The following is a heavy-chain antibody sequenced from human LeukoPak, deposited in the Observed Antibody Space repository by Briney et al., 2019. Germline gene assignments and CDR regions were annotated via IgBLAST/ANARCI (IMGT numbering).Heavy chain of an antibody. CDR1: GFTFSSYA. V-gene: IGHV3-15*01. J-gene: IGHJ4*02. D-gene: IGHD6-25*01. CDR3: TTAPSGFDY. CDR2: IKSKTDGGTT. Sequence: GESLRLSCAASGFTFSSYAMSWVRQAPGKGLEWVGRIKSKTDGGTTDYAAPVKGRFTISRDDSKNTLYLQMNSLKTEDTAVYYCTTAPSGFDYWGQGTLVTVSS.